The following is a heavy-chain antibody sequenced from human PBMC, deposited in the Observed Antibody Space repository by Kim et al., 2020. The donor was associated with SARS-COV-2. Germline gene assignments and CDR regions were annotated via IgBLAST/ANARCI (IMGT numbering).Heavy chain of an antibody. CDR3: ARLRLGELSLYFDY. D-gene: IGHD3-16*02. V-gene: IGHV3-48*03. Sequence: ADSVKGRFTISRDNAKNSLYLQMNSLRAEDTAVYYCARLRLGELSLYFDYWGQGTLVTVSS. J-gene: IGHJ4*02.